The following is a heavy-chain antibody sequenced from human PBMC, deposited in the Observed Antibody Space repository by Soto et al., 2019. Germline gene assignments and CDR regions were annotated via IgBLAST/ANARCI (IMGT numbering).Heavy chain of an antibody. CDR3: VRTSLVVAAATREDY. V-gene: IGHV3-74*01. CDR1: GVPFSSYW. Sequence: GGSLRLSCASSGVPFSSYWMHWVRQAPGKGLVWVSRINSDGSSTSYADSVKGRFTISRDNAKNTLYLQMNSLRAEDTAVYYCVRTSLVVAAATREDYWGQGTLVTVSS. CDR2: INSDGSST. D-gene: IGHD2-15*01. J-gene: IGHJ4*02.